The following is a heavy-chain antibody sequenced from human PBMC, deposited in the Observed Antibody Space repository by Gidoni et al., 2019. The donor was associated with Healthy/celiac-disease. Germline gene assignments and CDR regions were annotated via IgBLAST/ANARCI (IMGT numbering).Heavy chain of an antibody. J-gene: IGHJ5*02. V-gene: IGHV1-69*01. CDR2: IIPIFGTA. CDR3: ARFAEGIAVAGIGWFDP. Sequence: QVQLVQSGAEVKKPGSSVKVSCKASGGTFSRYAISWVRQAPGQGLEWMGGIIPIFGTANYAQKFQGRVTITADESTSTAYMELSSLRSEDTAVYYCARFAEGIAVAGIGWFDPWGQGTLVTVSS. CDR1: GGTFSRYA. D-gene: IGHD6-19*01.